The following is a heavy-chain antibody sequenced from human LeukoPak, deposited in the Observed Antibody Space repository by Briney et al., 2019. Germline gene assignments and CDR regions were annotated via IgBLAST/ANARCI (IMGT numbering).Heavy chain of an antibody. D-gene: IGHD2-21*02. CDR3: AREGTGGDLYYYYYYGMDV. J-gene: IGHJ6*02. CDR2: IYSGGST. V-gene: IGHV3-66*01. CDR1: GFTVSSNY. Sequence: GGSLRLSCAASGFTVSSNYMSWGRQAPGKGVEWVSVIYSGGSTYYADSVKGRFTISRDNSKNTLYFQMNSLRAEDTAVYYCAREGTGGDLYYYYYYGMDVWGQGTTVTVSS.